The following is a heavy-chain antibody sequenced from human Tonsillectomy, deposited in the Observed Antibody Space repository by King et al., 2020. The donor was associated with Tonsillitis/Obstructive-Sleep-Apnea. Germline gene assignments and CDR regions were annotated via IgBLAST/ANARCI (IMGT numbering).Heavy chain of an antibody. J-gene: IGHJ3*02. CDR1: GYSFTSYW. CDR3: ARHGCGDDCYSTNDAFDI. V-gene: IGHV5-10-1*03. D-gene: IGHD2-21*02. Sequence: VQLVESGAEVKKPGESLRISCKGSGYSFTSYWISWVRQMPGKGLEWMGRIDPSDSYTNYSPSFQGHVTISADKSISTAYLQWSSLKASDTAMYYCARHGCGDDCYSTNDAFDIWGQGTMVTVSS. CDR2: IDPSDSYT.